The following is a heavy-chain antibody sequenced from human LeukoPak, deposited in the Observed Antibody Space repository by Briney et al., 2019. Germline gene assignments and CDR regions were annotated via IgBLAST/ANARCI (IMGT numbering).Heavy chain of an antibody. J-gene: IGHJ4*02. Sequence: SETLSLTCAVSGGSITSSNWWSWVRQPPGKGLEWIGSVYYSGSTYYNPSLKSRVTISVDTSKNQFSLKLSSVTAADTAVYYCARVGSGSLLYYFDYWGQGTLVTVSS. CDR3: ARVGSGSLLYYFDY. D-gene: IGHD3-10*01. CDR2: VYYSGST. V-gene: IGHV4-4*02. CDR1: GGSITSSNW.